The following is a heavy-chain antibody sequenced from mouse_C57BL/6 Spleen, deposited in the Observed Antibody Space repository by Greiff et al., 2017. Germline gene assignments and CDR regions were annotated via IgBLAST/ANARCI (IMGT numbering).Heavy chain of an antibody. Sequence: VQLQQPGAELVRPGSSVKLSCKASGYTFTSYWMHWVKQGPIQGLEWIGNIDPSDSETHYNQKFKVKATLTGDKSSSTAYMQLSSLTSEDTAVYYCARGGLWVDYWGQGTTLTVSS. CDR1: GYTFTSYW. V-gene: IGHV1-52*01. CDR2: IDPSDSET. D-gene: IGHD6-2*01. J-gene: IGHJ2*01. CDR3: ARGGLWVDY.